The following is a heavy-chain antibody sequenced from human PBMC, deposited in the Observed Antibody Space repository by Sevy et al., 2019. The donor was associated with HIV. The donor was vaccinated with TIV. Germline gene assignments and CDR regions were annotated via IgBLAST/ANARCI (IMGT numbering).Heavy chain of an antibody. D-gene: IGHD4-17*01. CDR2: IYHTGNT. CDR1: GVSISSGAYS. CDR3: ARDGGTMTTPGSSDI. V-gene: IGHV4-30-2*01. Sequence: SETLSLTCTVSGVSISSGAYSWNWIRQPPGKGLEWIGYIYHTGNTYYNPSLKSRITISLDRSKNQFSLRLSSVTAADTAVYFCARDGGTMTTPGSSDIWGQGTMVTVSS. J-gene: IGHJ3*02.